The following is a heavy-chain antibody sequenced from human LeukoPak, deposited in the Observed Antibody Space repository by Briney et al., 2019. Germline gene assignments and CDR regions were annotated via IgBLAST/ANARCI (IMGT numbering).Heavy chain of an antibody. CDR1: GFTFDDYA. V-gene: IGHV3-9*01. D-gene: IGHD3-22*01. CDR3: ARESMLGSGYYYEYFDY. J-gene: IGHJ4*02. Sequence: GGSLRLSCAASGFTFDDYAMHWVRQAPGKGLEWVSGIGWNSDRIGYADSVKGRFTISRDNSKNTLYLQMNSLRAEDTAVYYCARESMLGSGYYYEYFDYWGQGTLVTVSS. CDR2: IGWNSDRI.